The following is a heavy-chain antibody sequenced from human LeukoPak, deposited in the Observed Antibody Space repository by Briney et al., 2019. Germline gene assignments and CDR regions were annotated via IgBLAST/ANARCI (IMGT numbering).Heavy chain of an antibody. V-gene: IGHV3-21*01. CDR1: GFTFSSYS. Sequence: GGSLRLSCAASGFTFSSYSMNWVRQVPGKGLEWVSSISSSSSYIYYADSVKGRFTISRDNAKNSLYLQMNSLRAEDTAVYYCAREHYFYYMDGWGKGTTVTVSS. J-gene: IGHJ6*03. CDR3: AREHYFYYMDG. CDR2: ISSSSSYI.